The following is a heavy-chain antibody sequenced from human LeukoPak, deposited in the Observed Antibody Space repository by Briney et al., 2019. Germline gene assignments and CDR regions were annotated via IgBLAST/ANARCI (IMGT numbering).Heavy chain of an antibody. D-gene: IGHD2/OR15-2a*01. V-gene: IGHV5-51*01. CDR3: ARRLYGGHNAFDS. CDR2: IYPGDSDT. CDR1: GYRFTSYW. Sequence: GASLKISCKGSGYRFTSYWIGWVRQMPGKGLEWMGIIYPGDSDTRYSPSFQGQVTISADKSISTAYLQWSSLKASDTAMYYCARRLYGGHNAFDSWGQGTMVTVSA. J-gene: IGHJ3*02.